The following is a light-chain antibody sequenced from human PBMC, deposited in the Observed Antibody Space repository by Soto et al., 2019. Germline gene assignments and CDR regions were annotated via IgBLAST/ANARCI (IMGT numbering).Light chain of an antibody. CDR2: SDD. V-gene: IGLV1-44*01. CDR3: AAWDDSLNAWV. Sequence: QSVLTQPPSASGTPGQRVSISCFGSSSNIGSKTVNWYQQLPGTAPKLLIYSDDQRPSGVPDRFSGSKSGTSASLDISGLQSEDEADYYCAAWDDSLNAWVFGGGTKLTVL. CDR1: SSNIGSKT. J-gene: IGLJ3*02.